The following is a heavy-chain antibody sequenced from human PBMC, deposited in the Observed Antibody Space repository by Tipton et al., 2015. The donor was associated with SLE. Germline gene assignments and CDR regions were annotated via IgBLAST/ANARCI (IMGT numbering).Heavy chain of an antibody. V-gene: IGHV4-34*01. CDR2: INHSGRT. D-gene: IGHD6-19*01. J-gene: IGHJ6*03. CDR1: GGSFTMYY. Sequence: GLVKPSETLSLTCAVSGGSFTMYYWSWIRQSPGKGLEWIGEINHSGRTNYNPSLRARVTLSADTSKNQVSLRLTSVTAADTAVYYCARENRIAVAGYYYMDVWGKGTTVTVSS. CDR3: ARENRIAVAGYYYMDV.